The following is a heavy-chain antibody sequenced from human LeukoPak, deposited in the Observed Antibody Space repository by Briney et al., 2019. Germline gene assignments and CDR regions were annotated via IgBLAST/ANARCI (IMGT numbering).Heavy chain of an antibody. V-gene: IGHV4-61*01. CDR1: GGSISSSSYY. Sequence: SETLSLTCTVSGGSISSSSYYWSWIRQPPGKGLEWIGYIYYSGSTNYNPSLKSRVTISVDTSKNQFSLKLSSVTAADTAVYYCARGDSSGVAFDIWGQGTMVTVSS. J-gene: IGHJ3*02. CDR2: IYYSGST. D-gene: IGHD2-21*01. CDR3: ARGDSSGVAFDI.